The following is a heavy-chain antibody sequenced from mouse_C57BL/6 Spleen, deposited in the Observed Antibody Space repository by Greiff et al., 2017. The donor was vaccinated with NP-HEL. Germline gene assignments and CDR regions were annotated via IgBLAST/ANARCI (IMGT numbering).Heavy chain of an antibody. CDR1: GYAFSSSW. D-gene: IGHD2-3*01. CDR3: AGGLLYFDY. CDR2: IYPGDGDT. Sequence: VQRVESGPELVKPGASVKISCKASGYAFSSSWMNWVKQRPGKGLEWIGRIYPGDGDTNYNGKFKGKATLTADKSSSTAYMQLSSLTSEDSAVYFCAGGLLYFDYWGQGTTLTVSS. J-gene: IGHJ2*01. V-gene: IGHV1-82*01.